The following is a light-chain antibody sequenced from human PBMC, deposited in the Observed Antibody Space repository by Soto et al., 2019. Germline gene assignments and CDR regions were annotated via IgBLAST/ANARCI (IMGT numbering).Light chain of an antibody. Sequence: QSALTQPRSVSGSPGQSVAISCAGTSSDVGAYNSVSWYQQHPGKAPKLMIYDVTERPSGVPDRFSGSKSGNTASLTISGLQAEDVADYFCCSYAGRYTLMFGGGTKLTVL. J-gene: IGLJ3*02. V-gene: IGLV2-11*01. CDR1: SSDVGAYNS. CDR2: DVT. CDR3: CSYAGRYTLM.